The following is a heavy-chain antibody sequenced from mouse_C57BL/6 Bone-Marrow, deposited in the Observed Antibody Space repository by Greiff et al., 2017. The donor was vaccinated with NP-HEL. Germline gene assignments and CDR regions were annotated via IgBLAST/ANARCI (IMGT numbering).Heavy chain of an antibody. CDR1: GFSINSDCY. CDR2: TFYSGIT. CDR3: AGDGIYDGFYYAMDY. V-gene: IGHV3-3*01. D-gene: IGHD2-3*01. J-gene: IGHJ4*01. Sequence: LQESGPSLVRPSQILSLTCTVTGFSINSDCYWIWIRQFPGNKLEYIGYTFYSGITYYNPSLESRTYITRDTTKNQFSLKLSSVTTEDTATYYCAGDGIYDGFYYAMDYWGQGTSVTVSS.